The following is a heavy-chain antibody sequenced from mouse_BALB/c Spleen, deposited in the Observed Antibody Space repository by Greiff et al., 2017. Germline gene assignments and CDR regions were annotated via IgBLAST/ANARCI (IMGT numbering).Heavy chain of an antibody. CDR1: GYTFTSYV. CDR2: INPYNDGT. D-gene: IGHD2-4*01. CDR3: ARYVIRYAMDY. J-gene: IGHJ4*01. V-gene: IGHV1-14*01. Sequence: VQLQQSGPELVKPGASVKMSCKASGYTFTSYVMHWVKQKPGQGLEWIGYINPYNDGTKYNEKFKGKATLTSDKSSSTAYMELSSLTSEDSAVYYCARYVIRYAMDYWGQGTSVTVSS.